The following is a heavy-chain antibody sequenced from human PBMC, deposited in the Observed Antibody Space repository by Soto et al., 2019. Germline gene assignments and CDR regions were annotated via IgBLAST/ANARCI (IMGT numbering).Heavy chain of an antibody. J-gene: IGHJ5*02. CDR2: INAGNGNT. CDR3: AHSWYCSGGSCYYSNRFDP. V-gene: IGHV1-3*01. Sequence: ASVKVSCKASGYTFTSYAMHWVRQAPGQRLEWMGWINAGNGNTKYSQKFQGRVTITRDTSASTAYMELSSLRSEDTAVYYCAHSWYCSGGSCYYSNRFDPWGQGTLVTVSS. D-gene: IGHD2-15*01. CDR1: GYTFTSYA.